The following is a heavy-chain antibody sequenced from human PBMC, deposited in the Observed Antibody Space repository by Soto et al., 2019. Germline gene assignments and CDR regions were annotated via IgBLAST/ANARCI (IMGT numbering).Heavy chain of an antibody. CDR1: GFTFSSDC. CDR2: ISGSGGST. Sequence: PGGSVKLCCAASGFTFSSDCMSWVRQAPGKGLEWVSSISGSGGSTYYADSVKGRFTTPRDKSKNTLFLQMNSLRAEDTAVYYCVKMLPWLPMASDYRGQAILVTV. CDR3: VKMLPWLPMASDY. J-gene: IGHJ4*02. V-gene: IGHV3-23*01. D-gene: IGHD5-12*01.